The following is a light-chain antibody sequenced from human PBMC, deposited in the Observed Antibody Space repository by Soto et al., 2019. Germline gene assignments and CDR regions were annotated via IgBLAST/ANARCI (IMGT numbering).Light chain of an antibody. CDR2: EVY. CDR1: FNDVGGYNY. CDR3: CSYAGSSTFVV. Sequence: QSALTQPPSASGSPGQSVTISCTGTFNDVGGYNYVSWYQQHPGKAPKVIIYEVYKRPSGVPDRFSGSKSGKTASLTVSGLQADDEADYYCCSYAGSSTFVVFGGGTKLTVL. V-gene: IGLV2-8*01. J-gene: IGLJ2*01.